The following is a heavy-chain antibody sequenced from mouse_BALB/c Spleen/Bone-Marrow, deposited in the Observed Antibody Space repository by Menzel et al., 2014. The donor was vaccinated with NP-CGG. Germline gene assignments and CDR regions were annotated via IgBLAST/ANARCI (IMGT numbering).Heavy chain of an antibody. Sequence: GAELVRPGASVKLSCKASGYTFTSYWMHWVKQRPGQGLEWIGNIYPGSGSTNYDEKFKSKATLTVDTSSSTVYMQLSSLTSEDSAVYYCTRLGAPYAMDYWGQGTSVTVSS. CDR1: GYTFTSYW. CDR2: IYPGSGST. V-gene: IGHV1S22*01. J-gene: IGHJ4*01. CDR3: TRLGAPYAMDY.